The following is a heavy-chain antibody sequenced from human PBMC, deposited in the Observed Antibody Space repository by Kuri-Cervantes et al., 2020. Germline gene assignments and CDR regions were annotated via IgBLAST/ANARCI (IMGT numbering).Heavy chain of an antibody. J-gene: IGHJ3*02. CDR2: IISSDYTT. CDR1: GFTFSSYE. V-gene: IGHV3-48*03. Sequence: GGSLRLSCAASGFTFSSYEMNWVRQAPGKGLEWVSSIISSDYTTYYADSVKGRFIISRDNAQNSLYLEMNSLRAEDTAVYYCARAATAAAGTGAFDIWGQGTVVTVSS. D-gene: IGHD6-13*01. CDR3: ARAATAAAGTGAFDI.